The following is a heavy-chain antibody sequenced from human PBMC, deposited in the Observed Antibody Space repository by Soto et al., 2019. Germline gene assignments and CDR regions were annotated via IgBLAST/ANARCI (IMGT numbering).Heavy chain of an antibody. CDR1: RYRFTTYW. CDR2: IYPGDSGT. V-gene: IGHV5-51*01. D-gene: IGHD6-13*01. Sequence: PGESLKIPCGGSRYRFTTYWIARVRSMSGKGLEWMGIIYPGDSGTRYSPSFQGQVTISADKSSSTAYLQWSSLKASDSAMYYCARTRTSSHSYHMDVWGQGTTVTV. CDR3: ARTRTSSHSYHMDV. J-gene: IGHJ6*03.